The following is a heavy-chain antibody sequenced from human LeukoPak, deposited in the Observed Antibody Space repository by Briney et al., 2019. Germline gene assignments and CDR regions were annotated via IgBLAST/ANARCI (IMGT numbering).Heavy chain of an antibody. D-gene: IGHD3-3*01. CDR2: IYSDGST. CDR3: ARGNRPYGFWSSWTDSYYMDV. J-gene: IGHJ6*03. V-gene: IGHV3-53*01. CDR1: GITVSTNY. Sequence: GGSLRLSCAASGITVSTNYMSWVRQAPGKGLEWVSVIYSDGSTYYADSVKGRFTISRDNSKNTLYLQMNSLRAEDTAVYYCARGNRPYGFWSSWTDSYYMDVWGKGTTVTVSS.